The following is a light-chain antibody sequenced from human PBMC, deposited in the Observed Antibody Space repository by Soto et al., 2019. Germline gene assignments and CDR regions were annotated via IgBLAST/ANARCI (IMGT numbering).Light chain of an antibody. J-gene: IGLJ3*02. Sequence: QSVLTQPPSVSAAPGQKVTISCSGSTSNIRSNYVSWYHQFPGTAPKLLIYESNKRPSGIPDRFSGSKSGTSATLGITGLQTGDEADYYCGTWDNNMSAWVFGGGTKLTVL. CDR2: ESN. CDR3: GTWDNNMSAWV. CDR1: TSNIRSNY. V-gene: IGLV1-51*02.